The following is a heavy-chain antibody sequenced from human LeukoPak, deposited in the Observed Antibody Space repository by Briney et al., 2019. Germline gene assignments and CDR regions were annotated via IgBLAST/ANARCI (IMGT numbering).Heavy chain of an antibody. V-gene: IGHV3-11*04. CDR2: ISSGSSTI. J-gene: IGHJ5*01. CDR1: GFTFSDYY. D-gene: IGHD2-21*02. Sequence: PGGSLRLSCAASGFTFSDYYMSWLRQAPGKGLEWVSYISSGSSTIYYADSVKGRFTIYRDNGKKSLYLHMNSLRAEDTGMYYCARGESSFCGGGCYFGSWGQGAPVTVSS. CDR3: ARGESSFCGGGCYFGS.